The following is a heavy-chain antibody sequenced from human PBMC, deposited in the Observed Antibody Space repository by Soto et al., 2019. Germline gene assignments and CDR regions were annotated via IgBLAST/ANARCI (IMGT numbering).Heavy chain of an antibody. Sequence: SETLSLTCKVSGAALSGYYCIFIRQPPGKGLEWIGRIYATGSSDYNPSLKSRITISVDMSKKQFSLTLRSVTAADTAMYYCVRDGTKNLRDWFDPWGQGILVTVSS. D-gene: IGHD1-1*01. CDR3: VRDGTKNLRDWFDP. J-gene: IGHJ5*02. CDR1: GAALSGYY. V-gene: IGHV4-4*07. CDR2: IYATGSS.